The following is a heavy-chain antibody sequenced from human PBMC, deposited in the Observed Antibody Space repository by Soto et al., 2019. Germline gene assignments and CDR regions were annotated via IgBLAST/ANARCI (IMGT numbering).Heavy chain of an antibody. CDR3: AQQIVADYYYGMEV. V-gene: IGHV4-4*02. Sequence: PSETLSLTCAFSVGSISSSNWWSWVRQPPGKGLEWIGEIYHSGSTNYNPSLKSRVTISVDKSKNQFSLKLSSVTAADTAVYYCAQQIVADYYYGMEVWGQGTTVIVS. CDR1: VGSISSSNW. CDR2: IYHSGST. J-gene: IGHJ6*01. D-gene: IGHD6-6*01.